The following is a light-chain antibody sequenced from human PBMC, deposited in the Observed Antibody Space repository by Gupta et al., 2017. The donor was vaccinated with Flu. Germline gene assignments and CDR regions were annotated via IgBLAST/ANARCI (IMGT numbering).Light chain of an antibody. V-gene: IGKV1-5*03. CDR1: QSISNR. CDR3: QQYDYYWT. CDR2: KAS. J-gene: IGKJ1*01. Sequence: SPSTLSASVGDRVTITCRGSQSISNRLAWYQQKAGKPPKILIYKASTLEGGVPSRFSGSGSGTQFTLTISSLQPDDFATYYCQQYDYYWTFGQGTKVEI.